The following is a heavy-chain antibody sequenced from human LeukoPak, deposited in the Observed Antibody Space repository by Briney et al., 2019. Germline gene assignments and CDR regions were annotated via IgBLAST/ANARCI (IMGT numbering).Heavy chain of an antibody. J-gene: IGHJ3*02. D-gene: IGHD2-21*02. Sequence: GASVRVSSKASLGTFSIYAISWVRQAPGQGLEWMGEIIPIFGTANYAQKFQGRVTITADESTSTAYMELSSLRSEDTAVYYCARAPPLAYCGGDCYSDAFDIWGQGTMVTVSS. CDR3: ARAPPLAYCGGDCYSDAFDI. CDR1: LGTFSIYA. CDR2: IIPIFGTA. V-gene: IGHV1-69*13.